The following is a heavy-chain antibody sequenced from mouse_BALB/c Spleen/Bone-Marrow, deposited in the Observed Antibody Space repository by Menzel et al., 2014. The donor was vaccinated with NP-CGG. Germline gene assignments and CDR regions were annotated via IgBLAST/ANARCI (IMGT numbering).Heavy chain of an antibody. J-gene: IGHJ4*01. CDR2: IDPANGNT. Sequence: VQLKHSGAELVKPGASVKLSCTASGFNIKDTYMHWVKQRPEQGLEWIGRIDPANGNTKYDLKFQGKATITADTSSNTAYLQLSSLTSEDTAVYYCARYYYGSSYAMDYWGQGTSVIVSS. CDR3: ARYYYGSSYAMDY. D-gene: IGHD1-1*01. V-gene: IGHV14-3*02. CDR1: GFNIKDTY.